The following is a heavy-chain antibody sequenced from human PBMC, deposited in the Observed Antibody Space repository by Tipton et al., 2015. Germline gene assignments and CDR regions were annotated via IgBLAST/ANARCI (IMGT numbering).Heavy chain of an antibody. CDR3: ARDGGDIALDY. V-gene: IGHV3-48*03. CDR1: GFTFSLYE. J-gene: IGHJ4*02. D-gene: IGHD2-15*01. CDR2: IGSSDATI. Sequence: GSLRLSCAASGFTFSLYEMNWVRQAPAKGLEWLSYIGSSDATIYYADSVKGRFTISRDNAKNSLYLQMNSLRAEDTAVYYCARDGGDIALDYWGQGTLVTVSS.